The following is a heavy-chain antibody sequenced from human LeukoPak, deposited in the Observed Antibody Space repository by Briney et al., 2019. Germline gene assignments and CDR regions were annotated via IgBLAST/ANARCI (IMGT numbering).Heavy chain of an antibody. Sequence: GGSLRLSCAASGFTFSSYSMNWVRQAPGKGLEWVSYITTSGSTIYYADSVKGRFTISRDNAKTSLYLQMNSLRAEDTAVYYCARAQPLYSNSNWFDPWGQGTLVTVSS. J-gene: IGHJ5*02. D-gene: IGHD6-6*01. V-gene: IGHV3-48*04. CDR1: GFTFSSYS. CDR3: ARAQPLYSNSNWFDP. CDR2: ITTSGSTI.